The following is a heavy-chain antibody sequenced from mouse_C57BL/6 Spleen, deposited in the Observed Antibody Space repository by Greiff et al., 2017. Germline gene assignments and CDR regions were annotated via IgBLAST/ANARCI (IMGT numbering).Heavy chain of an antibody. CDR1: GYTFTDYN. D-gene: IGHD1-1*01. CDR2: INPNNGGT. CDR3: ARERSYYYGSKGPFAY. Sequence: VQLQQSGPELVKPGASVKMSCKASGYTFTDYNMHWVKQSHGKSLEWIGYINPNNGGTSYNQKFKGKATLTVNKSSSTAYMGLRSLTSEDSAVYYCARERSYYYGSKGPFAYWGQGTLVTVSA. J-gene: IGHJ3*01. V-gene: IGHV1-22*01.